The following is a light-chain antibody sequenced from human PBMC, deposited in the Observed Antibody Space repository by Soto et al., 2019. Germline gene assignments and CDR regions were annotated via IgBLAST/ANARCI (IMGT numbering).Light chain of an antibody. Sequence: DIQMTQSPSTLSASVGDRVTITCRASQSISSWLAWYQQKPGKAPKLLIYKASSLETGVASRFSGSGSGTEFTLIIISLHPDDFASYYCQQYGSSSPWTFGQGTKVEIK. CDR2: KAS. V-gene: IGKV1-5*03. J-gene: IGKJ1*01. CDR3: QQYGSSSPWT. CDR1: QSISSW.